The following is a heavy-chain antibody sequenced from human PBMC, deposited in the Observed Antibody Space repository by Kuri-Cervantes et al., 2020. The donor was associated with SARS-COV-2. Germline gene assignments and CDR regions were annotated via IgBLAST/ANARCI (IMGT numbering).Heavy chain of an antibody. Sequence: SETLSLTCAVYGGSFSGYYWSWIRQPPGKGLEWIGEINHSGSTNYNPSLKSRVTISVDTSKNQFSLKLSSVTAADTAVYYCARERSDLAGYYGMDVWGQGTTVTVSS. CDR1: GGSFSGYY. J-gene: IGHJ6*02. D-gene: IGHD3-3*01. CDR2: INHSGST. V-gene: IGHV4-34*01. CDR3: ARERSDLAGYYGMDV.